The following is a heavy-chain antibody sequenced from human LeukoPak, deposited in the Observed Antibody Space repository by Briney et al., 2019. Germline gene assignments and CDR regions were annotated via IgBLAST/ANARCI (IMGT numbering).Heavy chain of an antibody. J-gene: IGHJ6*03. D-gene: IGHD2-15*01. CDR2: MNPSSGNT. CDR1: GYTFTGYY. CDR3: AREVAMDV. V-gene: IGHV1-8*02. Sequence: ASVKVSCKASGYTFTGYYMHWVRQATGQGLEWMAWMNPSSGNTGYAQKFQGRVTMTRNTSISTAYMELSSLRSEDTGVYYCAREVAMDVWGKGTTVTVSS.